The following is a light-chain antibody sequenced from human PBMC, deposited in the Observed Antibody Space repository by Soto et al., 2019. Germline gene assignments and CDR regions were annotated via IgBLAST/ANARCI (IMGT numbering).Light chain of an antibody. Sequence: DIQMTQSPSFLSASVGDRVTITCRASRGINIYLNWYQQKPGKAPKLVIYAASNLQSGVPSRFSGDGVGTHFTLTISSLQPEDFATYHCQQSHTSPYTFGQGTRLEMK. CDR1: RGINIY. V-gene: IGKV1-39*01. CDR2: AAS. J-gene: IGKJ5*01. CDR3: QQSHTSPYT.